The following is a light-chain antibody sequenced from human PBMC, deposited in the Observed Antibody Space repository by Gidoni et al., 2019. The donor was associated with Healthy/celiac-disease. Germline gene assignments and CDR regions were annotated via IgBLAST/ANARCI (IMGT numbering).Light chain of an antibody. Sequence: SYELTQPPSVSVSTGQTARITCSGDALPKQYAYWYQQKPGQAPVLVIYKDSERPSGIPERFSGSSSGTTVTLTNSGVQAEDEADYYCQSADSSGTYVVFGGGTKLTVL. CDR2: KDS. J-gene: IGLJ2*01. V-gene: IGLV3-25*03. CDR1: ALPKQY. CDR3: QSADSSGTYVV.